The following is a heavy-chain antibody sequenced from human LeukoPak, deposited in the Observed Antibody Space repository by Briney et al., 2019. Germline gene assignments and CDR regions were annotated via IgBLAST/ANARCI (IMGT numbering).Heavy chain of an antibody. CDR1: GGSISSYY. Sequence: SETLSLTCTVSGGSISSYYWSWIRQPPGKGLEWIGYIYYSGSTNYNPSLKSRVTMSVDTSKNQFSLKLSSVTATDTAVYYCARRYCSGGSCPWAFDIWGQGTMVTVSS. CDR3: ARRYCSGGSCPWAFDI. J-gene: IGHJ3*02. V-gene: IGHV4-59*12. CDR2: IYYSGST. D-gene: IGHD2-15*01.